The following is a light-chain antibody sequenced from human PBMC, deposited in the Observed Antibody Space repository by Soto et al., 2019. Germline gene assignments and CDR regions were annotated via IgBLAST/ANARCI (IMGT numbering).Light chain of an antibody. J-gene: IGLJ1*01. CDR2: DDN. CDR1: DIGSKN. Sequence: SYELTQSPSVSMAPGQTARISCGGSDIGSKNVHWYQQKPGQAPMLVVFDDNDRPSGLPERFSGSNSGNTATLTISRVEAGDEAEYYCQVWDNSRDLYVFGTGTKLTVL. V-gene: IGLV3-21*02. CDR3: QVWDNSRDLYV.